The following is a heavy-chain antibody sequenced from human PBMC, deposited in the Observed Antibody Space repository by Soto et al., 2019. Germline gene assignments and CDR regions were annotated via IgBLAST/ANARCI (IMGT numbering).Heavy chain of an antibody. CDR2: ISGYNGDT. CDR3: AKNGQPPYYYYGLDV. D-gene: IGHD2-8*01. V-gene: IGHV1-18*01. J-gene: IGHJ6*02. Sequence: ASVKVSCKASGYTFTRYGISWVRQAPGQGLEWMGWISGYNGDTNYAQKFQDRVSMTIDTSTVTAYMELRSLTSDDTAIYYCAKNGQPPYYYYGLDVWGQGTKVTVSS. CDR1: GYTFTRYG.